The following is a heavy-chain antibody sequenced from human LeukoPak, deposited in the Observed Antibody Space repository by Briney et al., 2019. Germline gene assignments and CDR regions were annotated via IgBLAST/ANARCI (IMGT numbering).Heavy chain of an antibody. CDR1: GFTFSTYG. CDR2: ISYDGSNK. Sequence: GGSLRLSCVASGFTFSTYGMHWVRQAPGKGLEWVAVISYDGSNKHYADSVKGRFTISRDNSKNTMYLQMNSLRGEDTAVYYCARAGRVTTTYWYFDLWGRGTLVTVSS. CDR3: ARAGRVTTTYWYFDL. V-gene: IGHV3-30*03. J-gene: IGHJ2*01. D-gene: IGHD4-17*01.